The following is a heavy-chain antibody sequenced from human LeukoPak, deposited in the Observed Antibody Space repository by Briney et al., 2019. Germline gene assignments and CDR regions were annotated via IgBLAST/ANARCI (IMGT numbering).Heavy chain of an antibody. CDR2: IHHSGGT. D-gene: IGHD3-22*01. CDR1: DGSFTDYN. J-gene: IGHJ4*02. CDR3: VRNGYASSGYHFSPDS. Sequence: SETLSLTCAVYDGSFTDYNWSWIRQSPGKGLQWIGEIHHSGGTNYSPSLKSRVTLSVDTSKNQLSLKLSPVTAADTAVYYCVRNGYASSGYHFSPDSRGRGTLVTVSS. V-gene: IGHV4-34*01.